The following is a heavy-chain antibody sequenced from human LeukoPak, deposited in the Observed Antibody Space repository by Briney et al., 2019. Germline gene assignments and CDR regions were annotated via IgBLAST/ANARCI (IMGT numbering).Heavy chain of an antibody. CDR1: GNTFSGYY. V-gene: IGHV1-2*02. CDR3: ARGVFAGYDSNGNPFYNWFDP. CDR2: INPHSGGT. D-gene: IGHD3-22*01. Sequence: GASVKVSCKASGNTFSGYYMHWVRQAPGQGLEWMGWINPHSGGTKYAQKFQGRVTMTRDTSITTAYMELSNLRSDDTAVYYCARGVFAGYDSNGNPFYNWFDPWGQGTLVTVSS. J-gene: IGHJ5*02.